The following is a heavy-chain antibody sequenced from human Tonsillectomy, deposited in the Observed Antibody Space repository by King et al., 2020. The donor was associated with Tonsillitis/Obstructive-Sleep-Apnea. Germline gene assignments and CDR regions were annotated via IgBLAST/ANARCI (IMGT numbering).Heavy chain of an antibody. CDR1: GFAFNSYA. Sequence: VQLVESGGGLVQPGGSLRVSCSASGFAFNSYAMHWVRRAPGKGLEYVSAISRNGGSTYYADSVKGRFTISRDNSKNTMYLQMSSLRGEDTAVYYCVKDLADGAYSYAPDYWGQGTLVTVSS. CDR2: ISRNGGST. J-gene: IGHJ4*02. CDR3: VKDLADGAYSYAPDY. D-gene: IGHD5-18*01. V-gene: IGHV3-64D*06.